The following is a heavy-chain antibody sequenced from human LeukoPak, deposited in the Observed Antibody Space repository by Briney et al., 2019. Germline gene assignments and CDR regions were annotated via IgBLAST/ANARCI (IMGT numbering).Heavy chain of an antibody. CDR1: GISLSDYG. CDR3: PKRGVVIRVFLVGFHKEAYYFDS. V-gene: IGHV3-23*01. J-gene: IGHJ4*02. Sequence: GGSLRLSCAVSGISLSDYGMSWVRQAPGKGLEWVAGISGSGGGTNYADSVKGRFTISRDNPKNTLYLQMNRLRADDTAVYFCPKRGVVIRVFLVGFHKEAYYFDSWGQGALVTVSS. CDR2: ISGSGGGT. D-gene: IGHD3-10*01.